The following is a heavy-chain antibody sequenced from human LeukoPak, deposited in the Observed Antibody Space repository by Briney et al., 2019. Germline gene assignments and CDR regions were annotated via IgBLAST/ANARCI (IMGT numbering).Heavy chain of an antibody. CDR1: GFTFSSYW. V-gene: IGHV3-7*01. CDR3: ARPKGFLGRSGVDI. D-gene: IGHD3-10*01. J-gene: IGHJ3*02. Sequence: AGGSLRLSCAASGFTFSSYWMSWVRQAPGKGLEWVANITQDGSEKYYVDSVKGRFTISRENAKNSLYLQMNSLRAEDTAVYYCARPKGFLGRSGVDIWGQGTMVTVSS. CDR2: ITQDGSEK.